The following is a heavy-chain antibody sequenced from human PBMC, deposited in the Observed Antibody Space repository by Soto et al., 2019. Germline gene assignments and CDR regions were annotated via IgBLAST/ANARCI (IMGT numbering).Heavy chain of an antibody. V-gene: IGHV1-3*01. CDR1: GYTFTSYA. D-gene: IGHD6-13*01. J-gene: IGHJ4*02. Sequence: QVQLVQSGAEVKKPGASVKVSCKASGYTFTSYAMHWVRQAPGQRLEWMGWINAGNGNTKYSQKFQGRVTITRDTSASTAYMELSSLRPEDTAVYYCARELQFLSSRGQFDYWGQGTLVTVST. CDR3: ARELQFLSSRGQFDY. CDR2: INAGNGNT.